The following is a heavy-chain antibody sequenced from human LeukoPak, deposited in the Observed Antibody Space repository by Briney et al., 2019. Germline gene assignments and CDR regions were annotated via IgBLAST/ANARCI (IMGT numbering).Heavy chain of an antibody. Sequence: PSETLSLTYAVYGGSFSGYYWSWIRQPPGKGLEWIGEINHSGSTNYNPSLKSRVTISVDTSKNQFSLKLSSVTAADTAVYYCAKRYCSSTSCPSSFDYWGQGTLVTVSS. D-gene: IGHD2-2*01. CDR2: INHSGST. CDR3: AKRYCSSTSCPSSFDY. J-gene: IGHJ4*02. CDR1: GGSFSGYY. V-gene: IGHV4-34*01.